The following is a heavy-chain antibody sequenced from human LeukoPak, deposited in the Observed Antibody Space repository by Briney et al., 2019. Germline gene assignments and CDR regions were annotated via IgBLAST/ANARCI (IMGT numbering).Heavy chain of an antibody. J-gene: IGHJ6*03. Sequence: PGGSLRLSCAASGFTVSSNYMSWVRKAPGKGLEWVSVIYSGGSTYYADSVKGRFTISRDNSKNTLYLQMNSLRAEDTAVYYRARDGTTLRGDYYYYMDVWGKGTTVTVSS. CDR1: GFTVSSNY. CDR3: ARDGTTLRGDYYYYMDV. D-gene: IGHD1-1*01. V-gene: IGHV3-66*02. CDR2: IYSGGST.